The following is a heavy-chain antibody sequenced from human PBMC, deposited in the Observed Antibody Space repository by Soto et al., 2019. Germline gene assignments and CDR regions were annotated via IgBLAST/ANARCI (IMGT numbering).Heavy chain of an antibody. J-gene: IGHJ4*02. CDR3: ARDRYSSPPREYYFDY. D-gene: IGHD6-19*01. CDR2: ISSSGSTI. CDR1: GFTFSDYY. V-gene: IGHV3-11*01. Sequence: PGGSLRLSCAASGFTFSDYYMSWIRQAPGKGLEWVSYISSSGSTIYYADSAKGRFTISRDNAKNSLYLQMNSLRAEDTAVYYCARDRYSSPPREYYFDYWGQGTLVTVSS.